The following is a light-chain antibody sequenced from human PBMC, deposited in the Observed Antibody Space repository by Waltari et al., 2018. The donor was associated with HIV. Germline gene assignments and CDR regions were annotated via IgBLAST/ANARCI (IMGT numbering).Light chain of an antibody. J-gene: IGKJ1*01. CDR1: QSVSSY. Sequence: EIVLTQSPATLSLSPGERASQSVSSYLAWYQQKPGQAPRLLIYDASNRATGIPARFSGSGSGTDFTLTISSLEPEDFAVYYCQQRSNWPGTFGQGTKVEIK. CDR3: QQRSNWPGT. CDR2: DAS. V-gene: IGKV3-11*01.